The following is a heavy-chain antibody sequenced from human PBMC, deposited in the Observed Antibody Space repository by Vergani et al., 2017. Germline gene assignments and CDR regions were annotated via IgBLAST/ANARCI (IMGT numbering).Heavy chain of an antibody. D-gene: IGHD4-11*01. V-gene: IGHV3-21*01. CDR2: ISSSSSYI. J-gene: IGHJ6*03. CDR1: GFTFSSYS. Sequence: EVQLVESGGGLVKPGGSLRLSCAASGFTFSSYSMNWVRQAPGKGLEWVSSISSSSSYIYYADSVKGRFTISRDNAKNSLYLQMNSLRAEDTAVYYCARELGLGNYEPPSYYYMDVWGKGTTVTVSS. CDR3: ARELGLGNYEPPSYYYMDV.